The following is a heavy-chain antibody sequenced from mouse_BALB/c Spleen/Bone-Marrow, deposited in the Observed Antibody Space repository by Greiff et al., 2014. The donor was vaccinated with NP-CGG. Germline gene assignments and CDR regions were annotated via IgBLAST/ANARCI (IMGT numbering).Heavy chain of an antibody. CDR2: IHPNSGNT. Sequence: QSGSVLVRPGDSVKLSCKASGYTFTSTWIHWAKQRPGQGLEWIGEIHPNSGNTKYNEKLKGKATLTADTSSSTAYVDLSSLTSEDSAVYYCTRDGVGGAMDYWGQGTSVTVSS. D-gene: IGHD2-3*01. CDR3: TRDGVGGAMDY. J-gene: IGHJ4*01. CDR1: GYTFTSTW. V-gene: IGHV1S130*01.